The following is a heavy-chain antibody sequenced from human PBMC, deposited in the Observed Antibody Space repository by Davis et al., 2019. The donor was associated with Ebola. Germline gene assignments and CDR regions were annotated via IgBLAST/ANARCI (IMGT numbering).Heavy chain of an antibody. CDR2: IYYSGST. V-gene: IGHV4-59*12. CDR1: GGSISSYY. J-gene: IGHJ6*02. CDR3: ARRGMVQGGMDV. D-gene: IGHD3-10*01. Sequence: PSETLSLTCTVSGGSISSYYWSWIRQPPGKGLEWIGYIYYSGSTNYNPSLKSRVTISVDTSKNQFSLKLSSVTAADTAVYYCARRGMVQGGMDVWGQGTTVTVSS.